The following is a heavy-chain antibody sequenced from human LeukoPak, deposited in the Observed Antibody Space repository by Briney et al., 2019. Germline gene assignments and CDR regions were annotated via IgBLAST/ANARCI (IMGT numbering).Heavy chain of an antibody. CDR3: ARDPMVRGVSGYDY. J-gene: IGHJ4*02. V-gene: IGHV1-18*04. CDR1: GYTFTSYY. D-gene: IGHD3-10*01. CDR2: ISAYNGNT. Sequence: ASVNVSCKVSGYTFTSYYMPWVREAPGHALEWMGWISAYNGNTNYAQKLQGRVTMTTDTSMSTAYMELRSLRSDDTAVYYCARDPMVRGVSGYDYWGQGTLVTVSS.